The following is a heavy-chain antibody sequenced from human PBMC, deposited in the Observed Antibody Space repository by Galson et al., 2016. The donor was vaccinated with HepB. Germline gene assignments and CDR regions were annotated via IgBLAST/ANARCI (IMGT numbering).Heavy chain of an antibody. V-gene: IGHV3-49*03. CDR2: IRSKAYSGAT. Sequence: SLRLSCAASGVTFGDYAMSWFRQTPGKGLEWVGLIRSKAYSGATEYAASVKGRFSISRDDSKSIAYLQLNSLKTEDTAVYYCTRDGISPIYYDTAGYRGFDAFEVWGPGTMVTVSS. CDR1: GVTFGDYA. J-gene: IGHJ3*01. D-gene: IGHD3-16*01. CDR3: TRDGISPIYYDTAGYRGFDAFEV.